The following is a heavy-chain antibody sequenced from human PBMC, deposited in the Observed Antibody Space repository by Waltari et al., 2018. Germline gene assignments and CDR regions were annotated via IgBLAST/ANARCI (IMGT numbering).Heavy chain of an antibody. CDR3: ARDHGEGATFDP. CDR1: GGSISSGSYY. V-gene: IGHV4-61*09. Sequence: QVQLQESGPGLVKPSQTLSLTCPVSGGSISSGSYYWSWIRQPAGKGLEWIGYIYTSGSTNYNPSLKSRVTISVDTSKNQFSLKLSSVTAADTAVYYCARDHGEGATFDPWGQGTLVTVSS. D-gene: IGHD1-26*01. CDR2: IYTSGST. J-gene: IGHJ5*02.